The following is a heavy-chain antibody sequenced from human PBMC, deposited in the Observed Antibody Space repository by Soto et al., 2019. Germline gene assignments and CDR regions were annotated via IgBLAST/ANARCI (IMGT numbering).Heavy chain of an antibody. CDR1: GYSFTSYW. CDR2: IDPSDSYT. J-gene: IGHJ6*02. D-gene: IGHD2-2*01. V-gene: IGHV5-10-1*01. Sequence: PGESLKISCKGSGYSFTSYWISWVRQMPGKGLEWMGRIDPSDSYTNYSPSFQGHVTISADKSISTAYLQWSSLKASDTAMYYCARQGGPAATNFYYYYGMDVWAKGPRSPSP. CDR3: ARQGGPAATNFYYYYGMDV.